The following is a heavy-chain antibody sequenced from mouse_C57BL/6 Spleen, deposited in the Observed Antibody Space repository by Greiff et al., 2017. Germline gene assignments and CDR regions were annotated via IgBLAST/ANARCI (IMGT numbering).Heavy chain of an antibody. CDR3: ARWESSGYVEDY. Sequence: QVQLQQSGAELVRPGASVTLSCKASGYTFTDYEMHWVKQTPVHGLEWIGAIDPETGGTAYNQKFKSKATLTVDKPSSTAYMQLSSLTSEDSAVYYCARWESSGYVEDYWGQGTTLTVSS. D-gene: IGHD3-2*02. CDR2: IDPETGGT. V-gene: IGHV1-15*01. J-gene: IGHJ2*01. CDR1: GYTFTDYE.